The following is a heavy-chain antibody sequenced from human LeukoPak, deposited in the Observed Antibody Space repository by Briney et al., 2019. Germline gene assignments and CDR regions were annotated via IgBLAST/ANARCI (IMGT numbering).Heavy chain of an antibody. CDR1: GFTFSSYA. CDR3: AKPPRQKYYYDSSGSPRAEYFQH. CDR2: ISGSGGST. D-gene: IGHD3-22*01. Sequence: PGGSLRLSCAASGFTFSSYAMSWVRQAPGKGLEWVSAISGSGGSTYYADSVKGRFTISRDNSKNTLYLQMNSLRAEDTAVYYCAKPPRQKYYYDSSGSPRAEYFQHWGQGTLVTVSS. J-gene: IGHJ1*01. V-gene: IGHV3-23*01.